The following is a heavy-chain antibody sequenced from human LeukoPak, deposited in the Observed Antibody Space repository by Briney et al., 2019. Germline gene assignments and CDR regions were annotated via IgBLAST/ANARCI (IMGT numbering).Heavy chain of an antibody. CDR1: GYTFTDYY. D-gene: IGHD4-11*01. Sequence: GASVKVSCKASGYTFTDYYIHWVRQAPGQGLEWLGWINPLSGGTKYVQKFQGRVTMTSDTPINIAFMELRRLRSDDTAVYYCARSKYGLDWFDPWGQGTLVTVSS. CDR3: ARSKYGLDWFDP. CDR2: INPLSGGT. J-gene: IGHJ5*02. V-gene: IGHV1-2*02.